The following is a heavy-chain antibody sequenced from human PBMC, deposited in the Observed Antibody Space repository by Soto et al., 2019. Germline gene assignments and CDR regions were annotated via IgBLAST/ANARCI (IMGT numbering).Heavy chain of an antibody. Sequence: PSETLSLTCADYGGSFSGYYWSWIRQPPGKGLEWIGEINHSGSTNYNPSLKSRVTISVDTSKNQFSLKLSSVTAADTAVYYCARGPVMGVYYYYGMDVWGQGTTVTVSS. D-gene: IGHD2-8*01. J-gene: IGHJ6*02. CDR1: GGSFSGYY. CDR3: ARGPVMGVYYYYGMDV. CDR2: INHSGST. V-gene: IGHV4-34*01.